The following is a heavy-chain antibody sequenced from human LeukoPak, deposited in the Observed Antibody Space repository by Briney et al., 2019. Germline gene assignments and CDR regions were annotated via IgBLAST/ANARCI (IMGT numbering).Heavy chain of an antibody. Sequence: PGGSLRLSCAASGFTFSSYWMSWVRQAPGKGLEWVANIKQDGSEKNYVDSVKGRVIISRDNVKNSLYLQMNSLRAEDTAVYYCASIADTAMATPFDYWGQGTLVTVSS. CDR3: ASIADTAMATPFDY. CDR2: IKQDGSEK. J-gene: IGHJ4*02. D-gene: IGHD5-18*01. CDR1: GFTFSSYW. V-gene: IGHV3-7*01.